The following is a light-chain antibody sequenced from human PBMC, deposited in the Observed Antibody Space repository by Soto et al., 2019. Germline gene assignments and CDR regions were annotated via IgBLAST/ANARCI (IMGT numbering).Light chain of an antibody. Sequence: DIVMTQSPLSLPVTPGEPASISCRSSQSLLHNNGYNYLDWYLQKPGQSPQLLSSLGSNRASGVPDRFSGSGSGTDFTLKISRVEADDVGVYYCIQALQTLYTFGQGTKLEIK. J-gene: IGKJ2*01. CDR1: QSLLHNNGYNY. CDR3: IQALQTLYT. CDR2: LGS. V-gene: IGKV2-28*01.